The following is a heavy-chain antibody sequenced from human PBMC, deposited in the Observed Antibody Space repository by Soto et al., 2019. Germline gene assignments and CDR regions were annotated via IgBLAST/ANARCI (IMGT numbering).Heavy chain of an antibody. V-gene: IGHV1-2*04. J-gene: IGHJ1*01. D-gene: IGHD3-22*01. CDR3: ARADYYDSSGYYYGYFQH. CDR1: GYTFTGYY. Sequence: ASVKVSCKASGYTFTGYYMHWVRQAPGQGLEWMGWINPNSGGTNYAQKFQGWVTMTRDTSISTAYMELSRLRSDDTAVYYCARADYYDSSGYYYGYFQHWGQGTLVTVSS. CDR2: INPNSGGT.